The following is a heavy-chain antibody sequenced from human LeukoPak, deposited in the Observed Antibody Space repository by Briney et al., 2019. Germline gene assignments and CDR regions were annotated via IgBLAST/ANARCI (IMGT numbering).Heavy chain of an antibody. Sequence: GASVKVSCKASGYTFTGYYMHWVRQAPGQGLEWMGWINPNSGGTNYAQKFQGRVTMTRDTSISTAYMELSRLRSDDTAVYYCARVQARGLLWFGESNSRPYYGMDVWGQGTTVTVSS. CDR1: GYTFTGYY. J-gene: IGHJ6*02. V-gene: IGHV1-2*02. CDR3: ARVQARGLLWFGESNSRPYYGMDV. CDR2: INPNSGGT. D-gene: IGHD3-10*01.